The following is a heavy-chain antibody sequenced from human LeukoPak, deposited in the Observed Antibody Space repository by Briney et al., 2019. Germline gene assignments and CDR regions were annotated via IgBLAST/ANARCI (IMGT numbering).Heavy chain of an antibody. V-gene: IGHV3-23*01. CDR3: AKDLEGNYYENYDAFDI. CDR1: GFTFSSYA. J-gene: IGHJ3*02. D-gene: IGHD1-26*01. Sequence: GGSLRLSCAASGFTFSSYAMSWVRQAPGKGLEWVSAISGSGGSTYFADSVKGRFTISRDNSKNTLYLQMNSLRAEDTAVYYCAKDLEGNYYENYDAFDIWGQGTMATVSS. CDR2: ISGSGGST.